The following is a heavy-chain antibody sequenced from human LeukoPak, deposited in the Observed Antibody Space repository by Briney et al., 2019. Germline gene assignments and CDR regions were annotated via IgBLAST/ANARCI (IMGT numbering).Heavy chain of an antibody. CDR3: ARDWAAKYYYDSSGFSAPGGY. V-gene: IGHV1-18*01. CDR1: GYTFTSYG. J-gene: IGHJ4*02. D-gene: IGHD3-22*01. Sequence: ASVKVSCKASGYTFTSYGISWVRQAPGQGLEWMGWISAYNGNTNYAQKLQGRVTMTTDTSTSTAYMELRSLRSDDTAVYYCARDWAAKYYYDSSGFSAPGGYWGQGTPVTVSS. CDR2: ISAYNGNT.